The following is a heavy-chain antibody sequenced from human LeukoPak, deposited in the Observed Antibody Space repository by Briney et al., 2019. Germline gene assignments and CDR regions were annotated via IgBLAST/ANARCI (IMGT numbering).Heavy chain of an antibody. CDR2: IIHSGST. V-gene: IGHV4-34*01. Sequence: PSESLSLTCAVYGGSFSSYYWSWIRQPPGKGLEWIGEIIHSGSTNYNPSLKSRVTISVDTSKNQFSLKLRSMTAADTAVYYCARGLPYDILTGYYPRNAEYYFDYWGQGTLVTVSS. J-gene: IGHJ4*02. D-gene: IGHD3-9*01. CDR3: ARGLPYDILTGYYPRNAEYYFDY. CDR1: GGSFSSYY.